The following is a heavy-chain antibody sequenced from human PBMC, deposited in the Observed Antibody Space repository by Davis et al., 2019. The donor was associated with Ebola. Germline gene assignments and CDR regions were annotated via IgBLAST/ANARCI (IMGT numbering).Heavy chain of an antibody. V-gene: IGHV3-30-3*01. CDR1: GFTFSSYA. CDR3: ARVGYSSGWSPVYYYGMDV. CDR2: ISYDGSNK. D-gene: IGHD6-19*01. J-gene: IGHJ6*04. Sequence: GESLKISCAASGFTFSSYAMHWVRQAPGKGLEWVAVISYDGSNKYYADSVKGRFTISRDNSKNTLYLQMNSLRAEDTAVYYCARVGYSSGWSPVYYYGMDVWGKGTTVTVSS.